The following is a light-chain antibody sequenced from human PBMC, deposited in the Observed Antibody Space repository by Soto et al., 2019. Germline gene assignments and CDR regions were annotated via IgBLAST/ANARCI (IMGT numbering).Light chain of an antibody. CDR1: QSLLHSDGKTY. J-gene: IGKJ4*01. CDR3: MQSIQLPLT. V-gene: IGKV2D-29*01. Sequence: IVMTQTPLSLSVTPGQPASISCRSSQSLLHSDGKTYLYWYLQKTGQPPQLLIYAVSNRFSGVPDRVSGSVSGADFTLRISRVEAEDVGLYYCMQSIQLPLTFGGGIKVEIK. CDR2: AVS.